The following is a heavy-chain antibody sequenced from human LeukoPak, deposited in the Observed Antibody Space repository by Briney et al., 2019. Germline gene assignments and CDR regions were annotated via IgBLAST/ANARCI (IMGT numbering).Heavy chain of an antibody. V-gene: IGHV1-69*13. CDR2: IIPIFGTA. D-gene: IGHD2-2*02. Sequence: GASVKVSCKASGGTFSSYAISWVRQAPGQGLEWMGGIIPIFGTANYAQKFQGRVTITADESTSTAYMELSSLRSEDTAVYYCARVGCSSTSCYTVDPRSYYYYYGMDAWGQGTTVTVSS. J-gene: IGHJ6*02. CDR3: ARVGCSSTSCYTVDPRSYYYYYGMDA. CDR1: GGTFSSYA.